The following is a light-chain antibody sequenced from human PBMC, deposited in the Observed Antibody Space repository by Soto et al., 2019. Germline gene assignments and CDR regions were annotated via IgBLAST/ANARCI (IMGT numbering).Light chain of an antibody. Sequence: QSALTQPASVSGSPGQSITVSCAGTRSDVGTYNLVSWYQQRPGRAPKLMIYEDTQRPSGISNRFSGSKSGNTASLTVSGLQAEDEADYFCCSYVPSITVIFGGGTKLTVL. CDR2: EDT. CDR3: CSYVPSITVI. J-gene: IGLJ2*01. V-gene: IGLV2-23*02. CDR1: RSDVGTYNL.